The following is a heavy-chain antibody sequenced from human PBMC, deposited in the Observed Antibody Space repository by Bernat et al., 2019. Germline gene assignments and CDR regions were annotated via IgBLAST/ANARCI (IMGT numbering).Heavy chain of an antibody. CDR3: TTGYGSDWYG. V-gene: IGHV3-15*01. J-gene: IGHJ4*02. D-gene: IGHD6-13*01. CDR1: GFQISDAW. CDR2: IKRKIDGETI. Sequence: QMEESGGGLVKPGGSLRLSCVASGFQISDAWVSWVRQAPGKGLEWIANIKRKIDGETIDYAAPVKGRFSISRDDSKNTAFLQMNRLKTEDTAVYFCTTGYGSDWYGWGQGTLVTVSS.